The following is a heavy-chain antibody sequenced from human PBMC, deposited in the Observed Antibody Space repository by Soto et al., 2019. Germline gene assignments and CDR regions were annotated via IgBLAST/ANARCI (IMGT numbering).Heavy chain of an antibody. J-gene: IGHJ4*02. V-gene: IGHV3-30*18. CDR1: GFTFSNYA. CDR3: AKDGAAAGTFDY. Sequence: QVQLVESGGGVVQPGRSLRLSCAASGFTFSNYAMQWVCQAPGKGLEWVAVISSDGNTKFYIDSVKGRVTTSRDNSKNTLYLEMNSLRTEDTAVYFCAKDGAAAGTFDYWGQGTLVTVSS. D-gene: IGHD6-13*01. CDR2: ISSDGNTK.